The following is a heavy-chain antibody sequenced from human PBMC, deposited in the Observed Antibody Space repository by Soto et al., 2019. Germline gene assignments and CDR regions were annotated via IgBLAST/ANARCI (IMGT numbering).Heavy chain of an antibody. CDR2: IYPGDSDT. D-gene: IGHD3-10*01. V-gene: IGHV5-51*01. J-gene: IGHJ6*02. Sequence: EVQLVQSGAEVKKPGESLKISCKGSGYSFTSYWIGWVRQMPGKGLEWMGIIYPGDSDTRYSPSFQGQVTISADKSISTAYLQWSSLKASDTDMYYCARLGVTMVRGPMYYYYYYYGMDVWGQGTTVTVS. CDR3: ARLGVTMVRGPMYYYYYYYGMDV. CDR1: GYSFTSYW.